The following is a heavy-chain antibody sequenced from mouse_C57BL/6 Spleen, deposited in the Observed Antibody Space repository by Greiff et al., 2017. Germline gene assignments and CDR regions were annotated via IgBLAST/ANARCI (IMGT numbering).Heavy chain of an antibody. V-gene: IGHV1-55*01. Sequence: QVHVKQPGAELVKPGASVKMSCKASGYTFTSYWITWVKQRPGQGLEWIGDIYPGSGSTNYNEKFKSKATLTVDTSSSTAYMQLSSLTSEDSAVYYCARWVTTVVNYAMDYWGQGTSVTVSS. CDR3: ARWVTTVVNYAMDY. D-gene: IGHD1-1*01. J-gene: IGHJ4*01. CDR1: GYTFTSYW. CDR2: IYPGSGST.